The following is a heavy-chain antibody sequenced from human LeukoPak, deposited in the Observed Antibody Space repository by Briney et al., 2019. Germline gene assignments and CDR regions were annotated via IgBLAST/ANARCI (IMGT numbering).Heavy chain of an antibody. V-gene: IGHV4-59*01. J-gene: IGHJ6*03. CDR2: KDYSGST. CDR3: ARDRVGQQLVGRKNNYHYRDV. Sequence: SETLSLTCNVSGGSISRYYWSWIRQPPGKGLEWIGYKDYSGSTNYNRSLKSRVTISVDTTKNQLSLKLSSVTAADTAVYYCARDRVGQQLVGRKNNYHYRDVWGKGTTVTISS. D-gene: IGHD6-13*01. CDR1: GGSISRYY.